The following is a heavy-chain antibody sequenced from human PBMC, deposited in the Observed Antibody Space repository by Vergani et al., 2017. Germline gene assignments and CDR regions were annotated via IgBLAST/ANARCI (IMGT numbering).Heavy chain of an antibody. CDR1: GYSVGSGYY. V-gene: IGHV4-38-2*01. CDR3: ARQNPYGSAHVDF. D-gene: IGHD3-10*01. J-gene: IGHJ4*02. CDR2: VHRNGNT. Sequence: QVDLQESGPGLVKSSETLSLHCAVSGYSVGSGYYWGWIRQPPGRGLEWIGCVHRNGNTYYTSSLRSRATLSRDPSKNQFSLRLTSVTAADTAVYYCARQNPYGSAHVDFWGRGVLVTVSA.